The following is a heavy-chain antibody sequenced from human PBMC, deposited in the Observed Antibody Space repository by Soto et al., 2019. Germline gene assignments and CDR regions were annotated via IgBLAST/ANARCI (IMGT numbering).Heavy chain of an antibody. CDR3: ARDLYDYVWGSYRPHPDYYYYGMDV. D-gene: IGHD3-16*02. Sequence: GGSLRLSCAASGFTFSSYGMHWVRQAPGKGLEWVAVIWYDGSNKYYADSVKGRFTISRDNSKNTLYLQMNSLRAEDTAVYYCARDLYDYVWGSYRPHPDYYYYGMDVWGQGTTVTVSS. J-gene: IGHJ6*02. V-gene: IGHV3-33*01. CDR1: GFTFSSYG. CDR2: IWYDGSNK.